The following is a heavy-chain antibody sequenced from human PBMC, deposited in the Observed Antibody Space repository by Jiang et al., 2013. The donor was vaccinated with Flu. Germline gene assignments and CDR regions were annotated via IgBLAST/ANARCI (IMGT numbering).Heavy chain of an antibody. D-gene: IGHD3-22*01. J-gene: IGHJ4*02. V-gene: IGHV4-39*01. Sequence: GSGLVKPSETLSLTCTVSGGSISSSSYYWGWIRQPPGKGLEWIGSIYYSGSTYYNPSLKSRVTISVDTSKNQFSLKLSSVTAADTAVYYCARRPLSGYTDYWGQGTLVTVSS. CDR1: GGSISSSSYY. CDR2: IYYSGST. CDR3: ARRPLSGYTDY.